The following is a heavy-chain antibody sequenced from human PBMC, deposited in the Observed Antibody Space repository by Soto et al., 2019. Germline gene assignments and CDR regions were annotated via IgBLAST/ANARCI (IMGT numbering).Heavy chain of an antibody. CDR1: GFTFSSYW. CDR3: ARVAGGVSGY. J-gene: IGHJ4*02. V-gene: IGHV3-7*05. D-gene: IGHD2-8*02. CDR2: IKQHGSER. Sequence: DVQLVESGGGLVQPGGSLRLSCAASGFTFSSYWMSWVRQAPGKGVEWVSNIKQHGSERWYVDSVKGRFTISRDNAKTSLYLQMNSLRPDDTSVYFGARVAGGVSGYWGQGSLVTVSS.